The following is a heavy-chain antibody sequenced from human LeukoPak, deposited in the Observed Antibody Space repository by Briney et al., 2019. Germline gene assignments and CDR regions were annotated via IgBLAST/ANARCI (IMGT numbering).Heavy chain of an antibody. CDR2: IYSGGTT. V-gene: IGHV3-53*01. CDR3: ARGKATYYDFWSGYDAFDI. J-gene: IGHJ3*02. D-gene: IGHD3-3*01. CDR1: GFSVSSNY. Sequence: GGSLRLSCAASGFSVSSNYMSWVRQAPGKGLEWVSVIYSGGTTFYADSVKGRFTISRDNSKNTVYLQMNSLRAEDTAMYYCARGKATYYDFWSGYDAFDIWGQGTMVTVSS.